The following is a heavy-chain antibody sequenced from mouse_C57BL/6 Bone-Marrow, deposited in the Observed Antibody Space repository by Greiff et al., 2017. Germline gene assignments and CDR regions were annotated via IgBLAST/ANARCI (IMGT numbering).Heavy chain of an antibody. J-gene: IGHJ1*03. D-gene: IGHD1-1*01. CDR3: ARNYGSSNWYFDV. Sequence: VQLKESGGGLVKPGGSLKLSCAASGFTFSDYGMHWVRQAPEKGLEWVAYISSGSSTIYYADTVKGRFTISRDNAKNTLFLRMTSLRSEDTAMYYCARNYGSSNWYFDVWGTGTTVTVSS. V-gene: IGHV5-17*01. CDR2: ISSGSSTI. CDR1: GFTFSDYG.